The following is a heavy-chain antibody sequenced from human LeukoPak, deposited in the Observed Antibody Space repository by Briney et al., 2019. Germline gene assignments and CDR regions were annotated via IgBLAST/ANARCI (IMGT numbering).Heavy chain of an antibody. J-gene: IGHJ5*02. CDR2: ISGSGGST. D-gene: IGHD6-13*01. CDR3: AKEAGYSSSWYYNWFDP. V-gene: IGHV3-23*01. CDR1: GFTFSSYA. Sequence: GGSLGLSCAASGFTFSSYAMSWVRQAPGKGLEWVSAISGSGGSTYYADSVKGRFTISRDNSKSTLYLQMNSLRAEDTAVYYCAKEAGYSSSWYYNWFDPWGQGTLVTVSS.